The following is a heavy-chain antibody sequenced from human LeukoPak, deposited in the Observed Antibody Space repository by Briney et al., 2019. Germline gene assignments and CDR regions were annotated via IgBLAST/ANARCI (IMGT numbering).Heavy chain of an antibody. Sequence: SVEVSCKASGGTFSSYAISWVRQAPGQGLEWMGRIIPIFGTANYAQKFQGRVTITTDESTSTAYMELSSLRSEDTAVYYCAKSDLETSCYVNYWGQGTLVTVSS. CDR3: AKSDLETSCYVNY. D-gene: IGHD1/OR15-1a*01. CDR2: IIPIFGTA. J-gene: IGHJ4*02. CDR1: GGTFSSYA. V-gene: IGHV1-69*05.